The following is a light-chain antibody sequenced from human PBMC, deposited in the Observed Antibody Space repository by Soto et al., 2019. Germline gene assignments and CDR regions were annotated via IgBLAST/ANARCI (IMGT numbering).Light chain of an antibody. J-gene: IGLJ3*02. CDR1: SSDVSGYKF. Sequence: QSALTQPASVSASPGQSITISCTGTSSDVSGYKFVSWDQHHPGKAPKLMIYEVNNRPSGVSNRFSGSKSGNTASLTISGLQPEDEADYYCLSYTSANTRVFGGGTKLTVL. CDR2: EVN. V-gene: IGLV2-14*01. CDR3: LSYTSANTRV.